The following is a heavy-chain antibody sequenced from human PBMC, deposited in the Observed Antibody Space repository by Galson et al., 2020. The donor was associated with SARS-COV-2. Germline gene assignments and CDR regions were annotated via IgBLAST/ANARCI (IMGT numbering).Heavy chain of an antibody. D-gene: IGHD2-21*02. CDR3: ARHAAECSGGDCTHHSFAAWDV. CDR2: FYQDGTS. V-gene: IGHV4-38-2*01. CDR1: GFSVRRGHF. J-gene: IGHJ6*02. Sequence: SETLSLTCAVSGFSVRRGHFWGWIRQPPGRGLEWIGNFYQDGTSYYNPSLKSRVSISTDTSTNVVSLRLKSVTAADTAVYYCARHAAECSGGDCTHHSFAAWDVWRHGTTVIVS.